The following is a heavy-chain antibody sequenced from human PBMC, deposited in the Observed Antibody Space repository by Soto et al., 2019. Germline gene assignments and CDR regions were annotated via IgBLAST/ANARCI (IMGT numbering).Heavy chain of an antibody. V-gene: IGHV5-51*01. CDR2: IYPGDSDT. D-gene: IGHD3-22*01. J-gene: IGHJ6*02. CDR3: ARRRVMSYDDPDGMDV. Sequence: PGESLKISCKGSGYSFTSYWIGWVRQMPGKGLEWMGIIYPGDSDTRYSPSFQGQVTISADKSISTAYLQWSSLKASDTAMYYCARRRVMSYDDPDGMDVWGQGTTVTVSS. CDR1: GYSFTSYW.